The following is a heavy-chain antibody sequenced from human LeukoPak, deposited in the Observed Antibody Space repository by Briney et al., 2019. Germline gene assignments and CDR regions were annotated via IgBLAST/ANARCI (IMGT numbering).Heavy chain of an antibody. D-gene: IGHD5-24*01. J-gene: IGHJ4*02. CDR3: ARDTFRWLQFRGGDYFDY. V-gene: IGHV3-11*01. CDR2: ISSSGSTI. CDR1: GFTFSDYY. Sequence: GGSLRLSCAASGFTFSDYYMSWIRQAPGKGLEWVSYISSSGSTIYYADSVKGRFIISRDNAKNSLYLQMNSLRAEDTAVYYCARDTFRWLQFRGGDYFDYWGQGTLVTVSS.